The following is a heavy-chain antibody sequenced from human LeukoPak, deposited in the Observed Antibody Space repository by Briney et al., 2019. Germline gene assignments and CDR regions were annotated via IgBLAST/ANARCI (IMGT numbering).Heavy chain of an antibody. D-gene: IGHD3-10*01. J-gene: IGHJ4*02. Sequence: PGGSLRLSCAASGFTFSSYVMHWVRQAPGKGLVWVSRISHDASITTYADSVKGRFTISRDNAKNSLYLQMNSLRAEDTAVYYCARFSVLLWFGELSDWGQGTLVTVSS. CDR1: GFTFSSYV. CDR3: ARFSVLLWFGELSD. CDR2: ISHDASIT. V-gene: IGHV3-74*03.